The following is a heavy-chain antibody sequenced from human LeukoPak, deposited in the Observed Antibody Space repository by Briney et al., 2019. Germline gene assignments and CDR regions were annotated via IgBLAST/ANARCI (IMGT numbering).Heavy chain of an antibody. CDR1: GFTFSSYA. D-gene: IGHD4-17*01. V-gene: IGHV3-23*01. CDR3: ATANRRDYEFDY. CDR2: ISGSGGST. J-gene: IGHJ4*02. Sequence: PGGSLRLSCAASGFTFSSYAVSWVRQAPGKGLEWVSAISGSGGSTYYADSVKGRFTISRDNSKNTLYLQMNSLKTEDTAVYYCATANRRDYEFDYWGQGTLVTVSS.